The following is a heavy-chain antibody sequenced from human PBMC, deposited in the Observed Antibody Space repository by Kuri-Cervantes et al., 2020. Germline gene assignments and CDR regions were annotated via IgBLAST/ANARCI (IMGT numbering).Heavy chain of an antibody. CDR3: AEGVATGPLDY. V-gene: IGHV4-34*01. CDR2: INHSGST. CDR1: GGSFSGYY. D-gene: IGHD5-12*01. J-gene: IGHJ4*02. Sequence: GSLRLSCAVYGGSFSGYYWSWIRQPPGKGLEWIGEINHSGSTNYNPSLKSRVTISVDTSKNQFSLELSSVTAADTAVYYCAEGVATGPLDYWGQGTLVTVSS.